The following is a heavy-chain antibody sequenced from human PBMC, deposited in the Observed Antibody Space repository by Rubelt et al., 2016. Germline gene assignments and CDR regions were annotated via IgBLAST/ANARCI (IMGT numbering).Heavy chain of an antibody. D-gene: IGHD2-8*01. CDR2: IDPSVSYS. CDR3: ARLYQNGMDV. J-gene: IGHJ6*02. Sequence: RISCHGSGYSFPSYWINRVRQMPGKGLEWMGRIDPSVSYSNYSPSFQGHVTISADKSTSTAYLQWSSLQASDTAMYYCARLYQNGMDVWGQGTTVSVSS. V-gene: IGHV5-10-1*01. CDR1: GYSFPSYW.